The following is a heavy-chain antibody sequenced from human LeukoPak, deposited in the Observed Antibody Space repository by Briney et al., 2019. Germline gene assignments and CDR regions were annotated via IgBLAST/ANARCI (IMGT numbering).Heavy chain of an antibody. CDR1: GGTFSSYA. J-gene: IGHJ4*02. CDR3: AREAYSGSYYDH. V-gene: IGHV1-69*01. CDR2: IIPIFGTA. Sequence: EASVKVSCKASGGTFSSYAISWVRQAPGQGLASMGGIIPIFGTANYAQKFQGRVTITADESTSTAYMELSSLRSEDTAVYYCAREAYSGSYYDHWGQGTLVTVSS. D-gene: IGHD1-26*01.